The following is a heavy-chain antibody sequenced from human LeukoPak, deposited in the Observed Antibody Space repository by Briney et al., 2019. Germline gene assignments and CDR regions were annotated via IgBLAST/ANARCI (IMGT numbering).Heavy chain of an antibody. Sequence: PGGSLRLSCAASGFTFSSYWMSWVRQAPGKGLEWVANIKQDGSEKYYVDSVKGRFTIPRDNAKNSLYLQMNSLRAEDTAVYYCARDRLKSYYDFWSDSSGYYFDYWGQGTLVTVSS. CDR2: IKQDGSEK. CDR3: ARDRLKSYYDFWSDSSGYYFDY. CDR1: GFTFSSYW. D-gene: IGHD3-3*01. V-gene: IGHV3-7*01. J-gene: IGHJ4*02.